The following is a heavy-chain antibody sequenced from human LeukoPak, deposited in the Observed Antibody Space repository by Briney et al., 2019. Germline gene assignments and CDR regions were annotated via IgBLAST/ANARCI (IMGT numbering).Heavy chain of an antibody. CDR3: ARDPYSSSWSYGMDV. J-gene: IGHJ6*02. Sequence: GGSLRLSCASSDFAFSNYWMTWVRQSPGKGLEWVANIKGDASEKYYVDFVKGRFTISRDNAKNSLYLQMNSLRAEDTAVYYCARDPYSSSWSYGMDVWGRGTTVTVSS. CDR1: DFAFSNYW. D-gene: IGHD6-13*01. V-gene: IGHV3-7*05. CDR2: IKGDASEK.